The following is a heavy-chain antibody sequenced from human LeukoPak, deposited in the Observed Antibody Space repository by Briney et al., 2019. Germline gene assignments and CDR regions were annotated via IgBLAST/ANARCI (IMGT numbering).Heavy chain of an antibody. J-gene: IGHJ4*02. Sequence: PGGSLRLSCAASGFTFSDYYMSWIRQAPGKGLEWVSYINSSSSYTNYADSVKGRFTISRDNAKNSLYLQMNSLRAEDTAVYYCARALLVSGGYSGSDYWGQGTLVTVSS. CDR2: INSSSSYT. V-gene: IGHV3-11*05. D-gene: IGHD1-26*01. CDR1: GFTFSDYY. CDR3: ARALLVSGGYSGSDY.